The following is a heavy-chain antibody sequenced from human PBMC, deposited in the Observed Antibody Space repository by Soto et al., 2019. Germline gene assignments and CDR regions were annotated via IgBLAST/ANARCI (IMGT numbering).Heavy chain of an antibody. CDR2: ISYDGSNK. CDR1: GFTFSSYA. J-gene: IGHJ4*01. Sequence: QVQLVESGGGVVQPGRSLRLSCAASGFTFSSYAMHWVRQAPGKGLEWVAVISYDGSNKYYADSVKGRFTISRDNSKNTLYLQMNSLRAEDTAVYYCAREGLAVATDYWGHGTLVTVSS. D-gene: IGHD6-19*01. V-gene: IGHV3-30-3*01. CDR3: AREGLAVATDY.